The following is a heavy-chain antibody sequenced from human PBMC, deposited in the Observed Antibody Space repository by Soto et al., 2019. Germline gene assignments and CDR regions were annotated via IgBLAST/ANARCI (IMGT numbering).Heavy chain of an antibody. D-gene: IGHD3-16*01. CDR2: ISWNSGRI. J-gene: IGHJ6*02. Sequence: EMQLVESGGGLVQPGMSLRLSCAASGFTFDDYAMYWVRQVPGKGLEWVSGISWNSGRIGYADSVKGRFTISRDNAKNSLYLQMNSLRPEDTALYYSTKARLWGGDGYNSYYYNAMDVWGQGTTVTVSS. CDR1: GFTFDDYA. V-gene: IGHV3-9*01. CDR3: TKARLWGGDGYNSYYYNAMDV.